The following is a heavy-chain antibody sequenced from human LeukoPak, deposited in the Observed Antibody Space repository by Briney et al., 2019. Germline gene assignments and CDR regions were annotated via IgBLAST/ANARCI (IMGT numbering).Heavy chain of an antibody. Sequence: TGGSLRPSCAASGFTFSSYAMSWVRQAPGKGLEWVSAISGSGGSTYYADSVKGRFTISRDNSKNTLYLQMNSLRAEDTAVYYCAKEWLVAPDAFDIWGQGTMVTVSS. CDR1: GFTFSSYA. V-gene: IGHV3-23*01. CDR2: ISGSGGST. D-gene: IGHD6-19*01. CDR3: AKEWLVAPDAFDI. J-gene: IGHJ3*02.